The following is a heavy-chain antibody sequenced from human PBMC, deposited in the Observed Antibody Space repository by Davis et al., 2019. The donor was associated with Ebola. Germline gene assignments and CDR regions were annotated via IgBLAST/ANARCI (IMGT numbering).Heavy chain of an antibody. CDR1: GYTFTIYG. D-gene: IGHD4-17*01. J-gene: IGHJ4*02. V-gene: IGHV1-8*02. CDR3: ASLGTTVTRTFDY. Sequence: ASVKVSCKASGYTFTIYGISWVRQATGQGLEWMGWMNPNSGNTGYAQKFQGRVTMTRNTSISTAYMELSSLRSEDTAVYYCASLGTTVTRTFDYWGQGTLVTVTS. CDR2: MNPNSGNT.